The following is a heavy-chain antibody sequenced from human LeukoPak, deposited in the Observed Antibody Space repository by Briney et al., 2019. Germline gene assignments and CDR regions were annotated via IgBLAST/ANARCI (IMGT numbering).Heavy chain of an antibody. D-gene: IGHD2-8*01. Sequence: GGSLRLSCAASGFTVSSNYMTWVRQAPGKGLGWVSIVYSGGSTYYADSVKGRFTISRDNSKNTLYLQMNSLRPEDTAVYYCARGYCTSGVCFDPWGQGTLVTVSS. V-gene: IGHV3-66*02. J-gene: IGHJ5*02. CDR2: VYSGGST. CDR3: ARGYCTSGVCFDP. CDR1: GFTVSSNY.